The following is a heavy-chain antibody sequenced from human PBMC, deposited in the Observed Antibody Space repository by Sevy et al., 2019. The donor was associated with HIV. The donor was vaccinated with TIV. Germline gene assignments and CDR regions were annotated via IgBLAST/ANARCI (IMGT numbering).Heavy chain of an antibody. J-gene: IGHJ4*02. CDR2: INTDGKII. V-gene: IGHV3-74*01. CDR3: ARGSRGTFGS. Sequence: GESLKISCAASGFTFTSDYMHWVRQPPGKGLVWVSHINTDGKIIRYADSVKGRFTTSRDNAKNTLYLQMNSLTAEDTAVYYCARGSRGTFGSWGQGNLVTVSS. D-gene: IGHD1-26*01. CDR1: GFTFTSDY.